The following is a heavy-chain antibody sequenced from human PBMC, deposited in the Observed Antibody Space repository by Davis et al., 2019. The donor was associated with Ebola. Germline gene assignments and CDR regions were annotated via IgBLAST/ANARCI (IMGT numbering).Heavy chain of an antibody. Sequence: GSLRLSCTVSGGSISSYYWSWIRQPPGKGLEWIGYIYYSGGTNYNPSLKSRVTISVDTSKNQFSLKLSSVTAADTAVYYCARSSRSYCTNGVCYPYYFDYWGQGTLVTVSS. CDR3: ARSSRSYCTNGVCYPYYFDY. CDR1: GGSISSYY. D-gene: IGHD2-8*01. J-gene: IGHJ4*02. CDR2: IYYSGGT. V-gene: IGHV4-59*01.